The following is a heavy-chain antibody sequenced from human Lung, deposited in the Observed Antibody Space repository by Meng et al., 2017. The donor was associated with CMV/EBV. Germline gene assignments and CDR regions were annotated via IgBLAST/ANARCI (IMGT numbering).Heavy chain of an antibody. V-gene: IGHV3-74*01. J-gene: IGHJ4*02. CDR1: GFTFSSYW. CDR2: INSDGSST. Sequence: GESLKISCAASGFTFSSYWMHWVRQAPGKGLVWVSRINSDGSSTSYADSVKGRFTISRDNAKNSLYLQMNSLRDGDTGLYYCARARSPTHFDYWGQGARVTVSS. CDR3: ARARSPTHFDY.